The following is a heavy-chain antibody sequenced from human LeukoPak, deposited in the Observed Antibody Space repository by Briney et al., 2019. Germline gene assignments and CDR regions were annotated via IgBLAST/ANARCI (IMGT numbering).Heavy chain of an antibody. CDR1: GGSFSGYY. Sequence: SETLSLTCAVYGGSFSGYYWSWIRQPPGKGLEWIGEIIQSGSTNYNPSLKSRVTISVDTSKNQFSLKLSSVTAADTAVYYCARGPLGYCTNGVCSNYYYYGMDVWGQGTTVTVSS. J-gene: IGHJ6*02. CDR3: ARGPLGYCTNGVCSNYYYYGMDV. D-gene: IGHD2-8*01. CDR2: IIQSGST. V-gene: IGHV4-34*01.